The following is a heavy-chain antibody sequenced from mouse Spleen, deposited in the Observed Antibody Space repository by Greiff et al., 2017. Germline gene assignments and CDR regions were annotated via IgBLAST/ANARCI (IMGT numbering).Heavy chain of an antibody. CDR1: GYSITSGYY. Sequence: DVQLQESGPGLVKPSQSLSLTCSVTGYSITSGYYWNWIRQFPGNKLEWMGYISYDGSNNYNPSLKNRISITRDTSKNQFFLKLNSVTTEDTATYYCALIYYYGGFDYWGQGTTLTVSS. CDR2: ISYDGSN. J-gene: IGHJ2*01. V-gene: IGHV3-6*01. CDR3: ALIYYYGGFDY. D-gene: IGHD1-1*01.